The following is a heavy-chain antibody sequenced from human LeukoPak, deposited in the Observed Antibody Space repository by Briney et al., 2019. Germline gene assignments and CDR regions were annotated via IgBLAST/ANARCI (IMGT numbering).Heavy chain of an antibody. J-gene: IGHJ4*02. D-gene: IGHD3-22*01. CDR3: AKAGYYDSSGYYYYFDY. V-gene: IGHV3-30*18. CDR1: GFTFITCG. CDR2: ISNDGNNK. Sequence: PGGSLRLSCAASGFTFITCGIHWVRQAPGKGLEWVAVISNDGNNKYYADSVKGRFTISRDNSKNTVSLQMNSLRAEDTAVYYCAKAGYYDSSGYYYYFDYWGQGTLVTVPS.